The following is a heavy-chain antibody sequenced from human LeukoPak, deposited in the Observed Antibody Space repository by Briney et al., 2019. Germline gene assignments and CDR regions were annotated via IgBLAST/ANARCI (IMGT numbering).Heavy chain of an antibody. D-gene: IGHD3-3*01. V-gene: IGHV3-74*01. J-gene: IGHJ4*02. Sequence: GGSLRLSCAASGLTFSSYWMHWVRQAPGKELVWVSRINSDGSSISYADSVKGRFTISRDNAKNTLYLQMNSLRAEDTAVYYCASLDFWSGYPFDYWGQGTLVTVSS. CDR1: GLTFSSYW. CDR3: ASLDFWSGYPFDY. CDR2: INSDGSSI.